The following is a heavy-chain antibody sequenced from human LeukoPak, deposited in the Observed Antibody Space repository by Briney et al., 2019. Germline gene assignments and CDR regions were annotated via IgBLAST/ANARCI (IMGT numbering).Heavy chain of an antibody. CDR1: GYTFTGYY. CDR3: ARDLTGTTSGWFDP. D-gene: IGHD1-7*01. J-gene: IGHJ5*02. CDR2: INPNSGGI. V-gene: IGHV1-2*02. Sequence: ASVKVSCKASGYTFTGYYMHWVRQAPGQGLEWMGWINPNSGGINYAQKFQGRVTMTRDTSISTAYMELSRLRSDDTAVYYCARDLTGTTSGWFDPWGQGTLVTVSS.